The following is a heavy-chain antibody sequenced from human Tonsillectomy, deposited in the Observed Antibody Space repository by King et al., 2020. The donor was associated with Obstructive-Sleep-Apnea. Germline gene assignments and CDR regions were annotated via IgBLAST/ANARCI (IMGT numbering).Heavy chain of an antibody. J-gene: IGHJ4*02. V-gene: IGHV3-48*04. CDR3: AREGSGGSCYY. CDR2: ISSSSSTI. Sequence: QLVQSGGGLVQPGGSLRLSCAASGFTFSSYSMNWVRQAPGKGLEWVSYISSSSSTIYYADSVKGRFTISRDNAKNSLYLQVNSLRAEDTAVYYCAREGSGGSCYYWGQGTLVTVSS. D-gene: IGHD2-15*01. CDR1: GFTFSSYS.